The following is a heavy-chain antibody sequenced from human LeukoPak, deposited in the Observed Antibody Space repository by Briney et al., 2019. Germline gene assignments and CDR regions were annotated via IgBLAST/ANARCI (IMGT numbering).Heavy chain of an antibody. CDR3: ARDLDTNYDFWSGYPRGYCDY. V-gene: IGHV1-18*01. D-gene: IGHD3-3*01. J-gene: IGHJ4*03. CDR2: ISAYNGNT. Sequence: ASVKVSCKASGYTFTSYGISWVRQAPGQGLEWMGWISAYNGNTNYAQKLQGRVTMTTDTSTSTAYMELRSLRSDDTAVYYCARDLDTNYDFWSGYPRGYCDYWGQGTTVTVSS. CDR1: GYTFTSYG.